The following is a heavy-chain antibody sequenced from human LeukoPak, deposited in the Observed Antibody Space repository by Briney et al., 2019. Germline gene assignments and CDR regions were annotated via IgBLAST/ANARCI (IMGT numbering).Heavy chain of an antibody. V-gene: IGHV4-31*03. D-gene: IGHD5-12*01. CDR1: GGSISSGGYY. CDR3: AREVVATTGVDY. Sequence: PSETLSLTCTVSGGSISSGGYYWSWIRQHPGKGLEWIGYIYYRGSTYYDPSLKSRVTISVDTSKNQLSLKLSSVTAADAAVYYCAREVVATTGVDYWGQGTLVTVSS. CDR2: IYYRGST. J-gene: IGHJ4*02.